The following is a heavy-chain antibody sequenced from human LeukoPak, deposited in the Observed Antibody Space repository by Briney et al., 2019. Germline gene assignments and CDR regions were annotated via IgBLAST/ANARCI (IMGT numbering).Heavy chain of an antibody. Sequence: PGGSLRLSCAASGXTLNDYGMHWVRQAPGKGLEWVSLISGSGGSTYYADSVKGRFTISRDNSKNSLYLQMNSLRTEDTAFYYCVKDKGCPSNSCQNNWFDPWGQGTLVTVSS. CDR2: ISGSGGST. CDR1: GXTLNDYG. V-gene: IGHV3-43*02. D-gene: IGHD2-2*01. J-gene: IGHJ5*02. CDR3: VKDKGCPSNSCQNNWFDP.